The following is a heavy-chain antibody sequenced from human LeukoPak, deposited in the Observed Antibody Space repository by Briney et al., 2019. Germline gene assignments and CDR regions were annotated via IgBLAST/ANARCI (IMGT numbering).Heavy chain of an antibody. D-gene: IGHD5-12*01. V-gene: IGHV4-30-4*01. J-gene: IGHJ4*02. Sequence: SETLSLTCTVSGGSISSGDYYWSWIRQPPGKGLEWIGYIYYSGSTYYNPSLKSRVTISVDTSKNQFSLKLSSVTAADTAVYYCAREEAYSGYDLTFDYWGQGTLVTVSS. CDR2: IYYSGST. CDR1: GGSISSGDYY. CDR3: AREEAYSGYDLTFDY.